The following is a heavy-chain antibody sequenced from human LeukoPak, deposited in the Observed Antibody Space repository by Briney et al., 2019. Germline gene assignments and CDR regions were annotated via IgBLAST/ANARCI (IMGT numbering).Heavy chain of an antibody. CDR3: ARAGILTGYYKHPFDY. V-gene: IGHV3-20*04. J-gene: IGHJ4*02. D-gene: IGHD3-9*01. CDR1: GFTFDDYG. CDR2: INWNGGST. Sequence: PGGSLRLSCAASGFTFDDYGMSWVRQAPGKGLERVSGINWNGGSTGYADSVKGRFTISRDNAKNSLYLQMNSLRAEDTALYYCARAGILTGYYKHPFDYWGQGTLVTVSS.